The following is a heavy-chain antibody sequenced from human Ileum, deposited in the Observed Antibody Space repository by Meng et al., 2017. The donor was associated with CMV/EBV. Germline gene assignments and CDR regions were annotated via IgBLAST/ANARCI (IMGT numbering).Heavy chain of an antibody. J-gene: IGHJ4*02. CDR3: NRDLGWYGSVDY. CDR2: VMHQADGGTA. CDR1: GFTLSDAY. V-gene: IGHV3-15*07. Sequence: ASGFTLSDAYMNWVRQAPGQGLEWVGRVMHQADGGTAEYAAPVKGRFTISRDDSKNILYMEMNSLRSEDTAVYYCNRDLGWYGSVDYWGQGTLVTVSS. D-gene: IGHD6-19*01.